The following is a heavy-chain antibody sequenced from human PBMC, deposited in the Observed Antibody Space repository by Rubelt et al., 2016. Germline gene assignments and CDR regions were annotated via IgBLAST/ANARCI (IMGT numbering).Heavy chain of an antibody. CDR1: GYTFTSYA. CDR3: ARVIAAAGRDGNYFDY. D-gene: IGHD6-13*01. CDR2: INTNTGNP. V-gene: IGHV7-4-1*02. J-gene: IGHJ4*02. Sequence: QVQLVQSGSELKKPGASVKVSCKASGYTFTSYAMNWVRQAPGQGLEWMGWINTNTGNPTYAQGFTGRFVFPLDTSVSTAYLQISRLKAEDTAVYYCARVIAAAGRDGNYFDYWGQGTLVTVSS.